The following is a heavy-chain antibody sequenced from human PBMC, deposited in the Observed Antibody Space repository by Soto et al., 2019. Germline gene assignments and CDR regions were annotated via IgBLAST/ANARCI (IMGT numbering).Heavy chain of an antibody. Sequence: PSETLSLTCTVSGGSISSGDYYWSWIRQPPGKGLEWIGYIYYSGSTYYNPSLKSRVTISVDTSKNQFSLKLSSVTAADTAVYYCARLEDDSSGKFAYWGQGTLVTVSS. D-gene: IGHD3-22*01. V-gene: IGHV4-30-4*01. CDR1: GGSISSGDYY. J-gene: IGHJ4*02. CDR3: ARLEDDSSGKFAY. CDR2: IYYSGST.